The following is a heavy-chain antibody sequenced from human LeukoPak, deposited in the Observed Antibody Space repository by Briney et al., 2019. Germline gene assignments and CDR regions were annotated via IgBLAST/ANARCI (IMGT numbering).Heavy chain of an antibody. D-gene: IGHD3-3*01. Sequence: SETLSLTCAVYGGSFSGYYWSWIRQPPGKGLEWIGEINHSGSTNYNPSLKSRVTISVDTSKNKFSLKLSSVTAADTAVYYCARGLPPYYDFWSGYYHFDYWGQGTLVTVSS. CDR3: ARGLPPYYDFWSGYYHFDY. CDR1: GGSFSGYY. V-gene: IGHV4-34*01. CDR2: INHSGST. J-gene: IGHJ4*02.